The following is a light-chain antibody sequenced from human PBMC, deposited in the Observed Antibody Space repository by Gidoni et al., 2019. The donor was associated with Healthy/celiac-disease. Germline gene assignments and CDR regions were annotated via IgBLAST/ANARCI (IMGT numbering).Light chain of an antibody. CDR1: QSVSSSY. V-gene: IGKV3-20*01. CDR3: QQYGSSPSV. CDR2: GAS. Sequence: EIVLTQSPGTLSLSPGERATLSCRASQSVSSSYLAWYQQKPGQAPRLLIYGASSRATGIPDRFSGSGSGTDFTLTISRLEPEDFAVYYCQQYGSSPSVFXGXTKVEIK. J-gene: IGKJ4*01.